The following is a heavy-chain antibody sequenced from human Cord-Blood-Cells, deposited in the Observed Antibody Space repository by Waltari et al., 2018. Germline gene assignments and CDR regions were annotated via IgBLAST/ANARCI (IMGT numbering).Heavy chain of an antibody. V-gene: IGHV1-2*04. Sequence: QVQLVQSGAEVTKPGAPVKVSCKASGYTFTGYYMHWVRPAPGPGLEWMGWINPNSGGPNYAQKFQGWVTMTRDTSISTAYMELSRLRSDDTAVYYCARTSIVGATRYYYYGMDVWGQGTTVTVSS. CDR1: GYTFTGYY. CDR3: ARTSIVGATRYYYYGMDV. J-gene: IGHJ6*02. D-gene: IGHD1-26*01. CDR2: INPNSGGP.